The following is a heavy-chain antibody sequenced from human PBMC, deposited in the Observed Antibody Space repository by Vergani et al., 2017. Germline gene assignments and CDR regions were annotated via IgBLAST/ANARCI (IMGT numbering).Heavy chain of an antibody. CDR2: INPNSGGT. Sequence: QVQLVQSGAEVKKPGASVKVSCKASGYTFTGYYMHWVRQAPGQGLEWMGWINPNSGGTNYAQKFQGRVTMTTDTSTSTAYMELRSLRSDDTAVYYCARDGVTGRYDILTGLEAWGQGTLVTVSS. D-gene: IGHD3-9*01. J-gene: IGHJ5*02. CDR3: ARDGVTGRYDILTGLEA. V-gene: IGHV1-2*02. CDR1: GYTFTGYY.